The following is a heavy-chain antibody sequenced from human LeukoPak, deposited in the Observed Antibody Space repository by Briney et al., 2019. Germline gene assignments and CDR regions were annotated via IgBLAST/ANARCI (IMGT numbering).Heavy chain of an antibody. CDR3: AKDALWFGELFFDY. CDR2: ISGSGGST. D-gene: IGHD3-10*01. CDR1: GFTFSSYA. V-gene: IGHV3-23*01. J-gene: IGHJ4*02. Sequence: GGSLRLPCAASGFTFSSYAMSWVRQAPGKGLEWVSAISGSGGSTYYADSVKGRFTISRDNSKNTLYQQTNSLRAEDTAVYYCAKDALWFGELFFDYWGQGTLVTVSS.